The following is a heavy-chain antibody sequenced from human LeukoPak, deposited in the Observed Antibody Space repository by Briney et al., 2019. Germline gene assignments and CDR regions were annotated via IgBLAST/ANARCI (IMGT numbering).Heavy chain of an antibody. CDR2: IWYGGSNK. CDR3: AKDRDYCDSSGFDY. D-gene: IGHD3-22*01. Sequence: GGSLRLSCAASGFTFSDYYMSWIRQAPGKGLEWVAVIWYGGSNKYYADSVKGRFTISRDNSKNTLYLQMNSLRAEDTAVYYCAKDRDYCDSSGFDYWGQGTLVTVSS. V-gene: IGHV3-30*02. J-gene: IGHJ4*02. CDR1: GFTFSDYY.